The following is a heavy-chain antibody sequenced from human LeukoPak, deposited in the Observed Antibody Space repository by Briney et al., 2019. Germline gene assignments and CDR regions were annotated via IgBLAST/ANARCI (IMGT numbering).Heavy chain of an antibody. J-gene: IGHJ5*02. CDR1: GYTFTSYD. Sequence: ASVKVSCKASGYTFTSYDINWVRQATGQGLEWMGWMNPNSGNTGYAQKFQGRVTITRNTSISTAYMELSSLRSEDTAVYYCARGGVVPAPRIPLDPWGQGTLVTVSS. V-gene: IGHV1-8*03. D-gene: IGHD2-2*01. CDR3: ARGGVVPAPRIPLDP. CDR2: MNPNSGNT.